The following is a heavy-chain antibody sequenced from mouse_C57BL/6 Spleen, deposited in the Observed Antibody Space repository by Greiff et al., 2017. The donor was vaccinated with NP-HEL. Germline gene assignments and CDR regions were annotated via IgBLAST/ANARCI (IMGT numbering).Heavy chain of an antibody. CDR2: IYPGDGDT. D-gene: IGHD1-1*01. CDR3: ARLESYYYGSSHFAY. Sequence: QVQLQQSGPELVKPGASVKISCKASGYAFSSSWMNWVKQRPGKGLEWIGRIYPGDGDTNYNGKFKGKATLTADKSSSTAYMQLSSLTSEDSAVYFCARLESYYYGSSHFAYWGQGTLVTVSA. V-gene: IGHV1-82*01. CDR1: GYAFSSSW. J-gene: IGHJ3*01.